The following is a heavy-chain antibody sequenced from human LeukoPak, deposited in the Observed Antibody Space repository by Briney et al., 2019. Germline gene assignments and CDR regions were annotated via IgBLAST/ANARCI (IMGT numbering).Heavy chain of an antibody. CDR3: AKQLYYYDSSAYSPHYYFDY. Sequence: GGSLRLSCAASGFTFSSYAMSWVRQAPGKGLEWVSAISGSGGSTYYADSVKGRFTISRGNSKNTLYLQMNSLRAEDTAVYYCAKQLYYYDSSAYSPHYYFDYWGQGTLVTVSS. V-gene: IGHV3-23*01. CDR1: GFTFSSYA. CDR2: ISGSGGST. D-gene: IGHD3-22*01. J-gene: IGHJ4*02.